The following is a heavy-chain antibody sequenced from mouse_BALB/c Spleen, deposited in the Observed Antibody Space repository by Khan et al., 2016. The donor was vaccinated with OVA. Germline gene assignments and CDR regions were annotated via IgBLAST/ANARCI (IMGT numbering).Heavy chain of an antibody. CDR1: GFNIKDTY. CDR2: IDPANGYS. V-gene: IGHV14-3*02. CDR3: ARGAGTGYVS. Sequence: EVELVESGAELVKPGTSVKLSCTASGFNIKDTYIHWVKQRPEQGLEWIGRIDPANGYSKYDPKFQGKATITADTSSKTAYLQLFSLTSDDTAVYYCARGAGTGYVSWGQGTTLTVSS. J-gene: IGHJ2*01. D-gene: IGHD1-1*01.